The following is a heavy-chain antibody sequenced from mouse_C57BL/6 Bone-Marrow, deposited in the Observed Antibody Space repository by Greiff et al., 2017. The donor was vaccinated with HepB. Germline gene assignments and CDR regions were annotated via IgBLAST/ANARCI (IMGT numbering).Heavy chain of an antibody. D-gene: IGHD4-1*01. CDR1: GFNIKDDY. CDR3: TTPNWAYWYFDV. V-gene: IGHV14-4*01. CDR2: IDPENGDT. J-gene: IGHJ1*03. Sequence: QLQQSGAELVRPGASVKLSCTASGFNIKDDYMHWVKQRPEQGLEWIGWIDPENGDTEYASKFQGKATITADTSSNTAYLQLSSLTSEDTAVYYCTTPNWAYWYFDVWGTGTTVTVSS.